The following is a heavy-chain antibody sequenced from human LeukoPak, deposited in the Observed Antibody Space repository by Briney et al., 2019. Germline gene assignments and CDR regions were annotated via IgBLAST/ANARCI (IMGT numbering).Heavy chain of an antibody. CDR3: ARHWAAAGGYFDY. V-gene: IGHV4-59*08. Sequence: SETLSLTCTVSGGSISSYYWSWIRQPPGKGLEWIGYIYYSGSTNYNPSLKSRVTISVDTSKNQFSLRLSSVTAADTAVYYCARHWAAAGGYFDYWGQGTLVTVSS. D-gene: IGHD6-13*01. CDR2: IYYSGST. CDR1: GGSISSYY. J-gene: IGHJ4*02.